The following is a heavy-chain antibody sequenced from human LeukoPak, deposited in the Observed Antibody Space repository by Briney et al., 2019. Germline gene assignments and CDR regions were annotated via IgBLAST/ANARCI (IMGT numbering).Heavy chain of an antibody. Sequence: ASVKVSCKASGYTFTSYGISWVRQAPGQGLEWMGWISAYNGNTNYAQKLQGRVTMTIDASTSTAYMELRSLRSDDTAVYYCARVGFDCSSTSCHRGRWFDPWGQGTLVTVSS. D-gene: IGHD2-2*01. CDR2: ISAYNGNT. CDR3: ARVGFDCSSTSCHRGRWFDP. CDR1: GYTFTSYG. V-gene: IGHV1-18*01. J-gene: IGHJ5*02.